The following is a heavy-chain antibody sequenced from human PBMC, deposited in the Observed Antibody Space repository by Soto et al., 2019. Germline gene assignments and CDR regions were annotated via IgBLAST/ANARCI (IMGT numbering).Heavy chain of an antibody. CDR3: ARDLWGYCGTDCYPLDV. Sequence: QAQLQESGPGLVKPSETLSLTCTVSGGSISGYYWSWIRQPPGKGLEWIGYMYNTGSTVYNPSFKSRVTISVDTSKNQFSLKLNSVTAADTAVYYCARDLWGYCGTDCYPLDVWGQGTTVTVSS. CDR1: GGSISGYY. J-gene: IGHJ6*02. V-gene: IGHV4-59*01. D-gene: IGHD2-21*02. CDR2: MYNTGST.